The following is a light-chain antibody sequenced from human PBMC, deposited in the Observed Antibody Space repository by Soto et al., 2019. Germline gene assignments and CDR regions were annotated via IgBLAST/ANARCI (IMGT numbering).Light chain of an antibody. CDR3: GTWDSSLSAYV. J-gene: IGLJ1*01. V-gene: IGLV1-51*01. Sequence: QSVLTQPPSVSAAPGQKVTISCSGSSSNIGNNYVSWYQQLPGTAPKLLIYDNNKRPSGIPDRFSGSKSGTSATLGITGLQTGDEADHYCGTWDSSLSAYVFGTGTKVNVL. CDR2: DNN. CDR1: SSNIGNNY.